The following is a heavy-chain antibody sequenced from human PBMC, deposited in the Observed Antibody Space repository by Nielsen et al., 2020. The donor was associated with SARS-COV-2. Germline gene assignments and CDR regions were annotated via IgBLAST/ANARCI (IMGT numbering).Heavy chain of an antibody. CDR3: VKDLGAAAGIVDVFDV. V-gene: IGHV3-30*18. D-gene: IGHD6-13*01. CDR2: ISYDGSNK. CDR1: GFTFSSYG. J-gene: IGHJ3*01. Sequence: GESLKISCAASGFTFSSYGMHWVRQAPGKGLEWVAVISYDGSNKYYADSVKGRFTISRDNSKNTLYLQMNSLRAEDTAVYYCVKDLGAAAGIVDVFDVWGQGTMVTVSS.